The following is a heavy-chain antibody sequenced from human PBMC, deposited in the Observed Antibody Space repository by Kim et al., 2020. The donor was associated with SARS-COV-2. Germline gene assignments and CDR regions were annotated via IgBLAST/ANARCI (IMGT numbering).Heavy chain of an antibody. V-gene: IGHV4-59*01. Sequence: SETLSLTCTVSGGSISSYYWSWIRQPPGKGLEWIGYIYYSGSTNYNPSLKSRVTISVDTSKNQFSLKLSSVTAADTAVYYCARKLEMDTAMDWAFDYWGQGTLVTVSS. CDR1: GGSISSYY. J-gene: IGHJ4*02. CDR2: IYYSGST. CDR3: ARKLEMDTAMDWAFDY. D-gene: IGHD5-18*01.